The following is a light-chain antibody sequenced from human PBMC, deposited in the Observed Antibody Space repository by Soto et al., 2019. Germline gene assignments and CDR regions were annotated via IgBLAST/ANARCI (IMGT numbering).Light chain of an antibody. CDR2: EVT. J-gene: IGLJ1*01. CDR1: SGDVGGYND. CDR3: RSYTRSSPRG. V-gene: IGLV2-14*01. Sequence: QSVLILPASGSGSPGQSITISGTGTSGDVGGYNDVSWYQQHPGKAPKLLIYEVTSRPSGVSNRCSGSKSGNTASLTISGLQADDYADYYCRSYTRSSPRGFGTETKVTVL.